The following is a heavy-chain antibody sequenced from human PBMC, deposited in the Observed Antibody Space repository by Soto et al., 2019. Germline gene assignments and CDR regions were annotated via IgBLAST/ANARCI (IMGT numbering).Heavy chain of an antibody. D-gene: IGHD3-22*01. CDR3: ARHDDNSRFINGFDI. CDR2: IYYSGST. J-gene: IGHJ3*02. CDR1: GGSISSYY. Sequence: SETLSLTCTVSGGSISSYYWSWIRQPPGKGLEWIGYIYYSGSTNYNPSLKSRVTISVDTSKNQFSLKLSSVTAADTAVYYCARHDDNSRFINGFDIWGQGTMVTVSS. V-gene: IGHV4-59*01.